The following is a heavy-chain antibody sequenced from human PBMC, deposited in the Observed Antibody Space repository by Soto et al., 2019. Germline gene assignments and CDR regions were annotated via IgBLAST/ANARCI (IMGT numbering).Heavy chain of an antibody. D-gene: IGHD6-13*01. Sequence: SETLSLTCTVSGGSISSYYWSWIRQPPGKGLEWIGYIYYSGSTNYNPSLKSRVTISVDTSKNQFSLKLSSVTAADTAVYYCARVNRDSSSWYVYYFDYWGQGTLVTVSS. CDR3: ARVNRDSSSWYVYYFDY. CDR1: GGSISSYY. J-gene: IGHJ4*02. CDR2: IYYSGST. V-gene: IGHV4-59*01.